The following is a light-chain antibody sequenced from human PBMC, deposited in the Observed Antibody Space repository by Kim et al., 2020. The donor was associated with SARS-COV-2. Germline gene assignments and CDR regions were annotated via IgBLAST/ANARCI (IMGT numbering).Light chain of an antibody. Sequence: SSELTQDPAVSVALGQTVRITCQGDSLRSYYASWYQQKPGQAPVLVIYGKNNRPSGIPDRFFGSSSGNTASLTITGAQAEDEADYYCNSRDSSGNHLSFG. CDR2: GKN. J-gene: IGLJ2*01. CDR1: SLRSYY. V-gene: IGLV3-19*01. CDR3: NSRDSSGNHLS.